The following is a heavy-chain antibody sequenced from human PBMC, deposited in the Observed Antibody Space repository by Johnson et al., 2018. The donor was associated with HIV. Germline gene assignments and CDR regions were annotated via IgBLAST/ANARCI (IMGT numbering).Heavy chain of an antibody. J-gene: IGHJ3*02. CDR2: IYRGGST. CDR1: GFTVSSNY. D-gene: IGHD1-26*01. Sequence: VQLVESGGGLVKPGGSLRLSCAASGFTVSSNYMSWVRQAPGTGLEWVSVIYRGGSTSYAESVKGRFTISREDSKNTLYLQVNSLRAEDTAVYYCARGGGTYLEPFNIWVQGTMVTVSS. CDR3: ARGGGTYLEPFNI. V-gene: IGHV3-66*01.